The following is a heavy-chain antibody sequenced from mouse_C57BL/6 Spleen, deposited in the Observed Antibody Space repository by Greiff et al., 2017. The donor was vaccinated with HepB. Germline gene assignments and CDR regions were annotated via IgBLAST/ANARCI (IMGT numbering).Heavy chain of an antibody. CDR3: ARGEGYYDDFDY. D-gene: IGHD2-4*01. CDR2: IYPGSGNT. J-gene: IGHJ2*01. V-gene: IGHV1-66*01. Sequence: VQLQQSGPELVKPGASVKISCKASGYSFTSYYIHWVKQRPGQGLEWIGWIYPGSGNTKYNEKFKGKATLTADTSSSTAYMQLSSLTSEDSAVYYCARGEGYYDDFDYWGQGTTLTVSS. CDR1: GYSFTSYY.